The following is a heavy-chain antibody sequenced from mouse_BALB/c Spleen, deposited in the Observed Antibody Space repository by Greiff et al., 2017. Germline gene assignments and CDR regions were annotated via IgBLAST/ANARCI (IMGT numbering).Heavy chain of an antibody. D-gene: IGHD2-3*01. V-gene: IGHV5-6-5*01. J-gene: IGHJ3*01. CDR3: ARGDDGNYPWFAY. Sequence: DVKLVESGGGLVKPGGSLKLSCAASGFTFSSYAMSWVRQTPEKRLEWVASISSGGSTYYPDSVKGRFTISRDNARNILYLQMSSLRSEDTAMYYCARGDDGNYPWFAYWGQGTLVTVSA. CDR1: GFTFSSYA. CDR2: ISSGGST.